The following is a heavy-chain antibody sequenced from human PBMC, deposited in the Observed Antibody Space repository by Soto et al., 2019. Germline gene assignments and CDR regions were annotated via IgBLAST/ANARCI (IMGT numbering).Heavy chain of an antibody. J-gene: IGHJ2*01. D-gene: IGHD5-18*01. CDR1: GGSFSGYY. CDR2: INHTGNT. CDR3: ARGGRGYSYGRWFDL. Sequence: QEQLQQWGAGLLKPSETLSLTCAVYGGSFSGYYWTWIRQPPGKGLEWTGEINHTGNTKYNPYLGSRVTISVDTSKNQFSLRLSSVTAADTAVYYCARGGRGYSYGRWFDLWGRGTLVTVSS. V-gene: IGHV4-34*01.